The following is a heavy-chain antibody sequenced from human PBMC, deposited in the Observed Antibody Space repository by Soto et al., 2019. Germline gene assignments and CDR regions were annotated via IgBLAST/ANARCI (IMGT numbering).Heavy chain of an antibody. CDR2: IYDTGISGYTPST. J-gene: IGHJ6*02. Sequence: SETLSLTCTVSGGSISSYYWSWIRRPPGKGLEWIAYIYDTGISGYTPSTSYNPSLKSRVTMSVDTSKSQFSLKLTSVTAADTAVYYCARGEDAFFYYGLDVWGQGITVTVSS. CDR1: GGSISSYY. V-gene: IGHV4-59*01. CDR3: ARGEDAFFYYGLDV.